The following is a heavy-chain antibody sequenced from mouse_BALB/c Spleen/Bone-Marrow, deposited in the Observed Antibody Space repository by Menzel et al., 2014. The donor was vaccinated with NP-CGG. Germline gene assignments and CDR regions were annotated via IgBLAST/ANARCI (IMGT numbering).Heavy chain of an antibody. V-gene: IGHV7-3*02. D-gene: IGHD2-12*01. CDR2: IRNKANGYTT. J-gene: IGHJ4*01. CDR3: ARNYDGAMDY. Sequence: EVQLVESGGGLVQPGGSLRLSCATSGFTFTDYYMSWVRQSPGKALEWLGFIRNKANGYTTEYSASVKGRFTISRDNSQSILYLQMNTLRAEDSATYYCARNYDGAMDYWGQGTSVTVSS. CDR1: GFTFTDYY.